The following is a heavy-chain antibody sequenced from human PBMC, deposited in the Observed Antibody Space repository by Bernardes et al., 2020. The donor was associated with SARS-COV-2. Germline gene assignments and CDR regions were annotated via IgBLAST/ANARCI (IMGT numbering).Heavy chain of an antibody. CDR1: GGSISSYY. CDR2: IYSNGGT. D-gene: IGHD6-6*01. V-gene: IGHV4-4*07. Sequence: SETLSLTCTVSGGSISSYYWSWIRQPAGKGLEWIGRIYSNGGTNYNPSLKSLVTMSVDTSKNQFSLKLNSVTAADSAVYYCARGVIDTSSSFVYYYYYGMDVWGRGTTVTVSS. CDR3: ARGVIDTSSSFVYYYYYGMDV. J-gene: IGHJ6*02.